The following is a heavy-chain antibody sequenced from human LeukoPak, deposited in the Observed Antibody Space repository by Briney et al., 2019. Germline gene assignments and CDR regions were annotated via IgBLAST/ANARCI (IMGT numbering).Heavy chain of an antibody. Sequence: GGSLRLSRAASGFTFDDYSMQWVRQAPGKGLEWVSGINWNSGTIGYADSVKGRFTISRDNAKNSLYLQMNSLRADDTALYYCTKMRRGGGGLDIWGQGTLVTVSA. V-gene: IGHV3-9*01. J-gene: IGHJ4*02. CDR1: GFTFDDYS. CDR3: TKMRRGGGGLDI. CDR2: INWNSGTI. D-gene: IGHD2-15*01.